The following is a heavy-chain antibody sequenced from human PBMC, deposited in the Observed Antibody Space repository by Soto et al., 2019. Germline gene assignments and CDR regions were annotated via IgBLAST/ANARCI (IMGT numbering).Heavy chain of an antibody. CDR2: ISYDGSNK. D-gene: IGHD6-13*01. Sequence: GGSLRLSCAASGFTFSSYAMHWVRQAPGKGLEWVAVISYDGSNKYYADSVKGRFTISRDNSKNTLYLQMNSLRAEGTAVYYCARVREGGSSWYRAFDYWGQGTLVTVSS. CDR1: GFTFSSYA. CDR3: ARVREGGSSWYRAFDY. V-gene: IGHV3-30-3*01. J-gene: IGHJ4*02.